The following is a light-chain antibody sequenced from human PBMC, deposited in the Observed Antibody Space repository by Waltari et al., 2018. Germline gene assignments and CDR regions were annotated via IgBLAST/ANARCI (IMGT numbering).Light chain of an antibody. J-gene: IGLJ2*01. V-gene: IGLV3-25*03. CDR1: ALSKQY. Sequence: SYELTQPPSVSVSPGQTARITCSGDALSKQYVHWYQKKPGRAPVMVMYIDTERPSGIPERFSGSSSGTTLTLTISGVQAEDEADYYCQSADSGGLVVFGGGTKLTVL. CDR3: QSADSGGLVV. CDR2: IDT.